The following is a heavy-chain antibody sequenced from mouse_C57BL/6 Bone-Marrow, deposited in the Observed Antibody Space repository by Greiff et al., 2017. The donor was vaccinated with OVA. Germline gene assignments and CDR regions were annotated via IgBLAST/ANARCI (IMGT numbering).Heavy chain of an antibody. CDR2: IDPSDSYT. V-gene: IGHV1-50*01. CDR3: ARRGVVATDY. CDR1: GYTFTSYW. J-gene: IGHJ2*01. D-gene: IGHD1-1*01. Sequence: QVQLQQSGAELVKPGASVKLSCKASGYTFTSYWMQWVKQRPGLGLEWIGEIDPSDSYTNYNQKFKGKATLTVDTSSSTAYMQLSSLTSEDSAVYYCARRGVVATDYWGQGTTLTVSS.